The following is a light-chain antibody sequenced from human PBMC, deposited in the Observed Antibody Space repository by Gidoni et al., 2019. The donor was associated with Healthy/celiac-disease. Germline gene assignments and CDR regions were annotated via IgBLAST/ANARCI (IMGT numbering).Light chain of an antibody. V-gene: IGKV3-11*01. Sequence: EIVLTPSPATLSLSPGERATLACRASQRVSSYLAWYQPKPGQAPRLLSYDAANRAAGIPARFSGSGSGTDFTLTISSLEPEDFAVYYCQQRSSWPPAITFGQGTRLEIK. CDR2: DAA. J-gene: IGKJ5*01. CDR3: QQRSSWPPAIT. CDR1: QRVSSY.